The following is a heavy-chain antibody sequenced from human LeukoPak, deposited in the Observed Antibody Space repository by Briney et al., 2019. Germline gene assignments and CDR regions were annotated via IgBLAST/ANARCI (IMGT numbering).Heavy chain of an antibody. CDR2: ISAYNGNT. CDR3: ASAPRGGYEPFDY. V-gene: IGHV1-18*01. D-gene: IGHD5-12*01. Sequence: ASVKVSFKASGYTFTSYGISWVRQAPGQGLEWMGWISAYNGNTNYAQKLQGRVTMTTDTSTSTAYMKLRSLRSDDTAVYYCASAPRGGYEPFDYWGQGTLVTVSS. J-gene: IGHJ4*02. CDR1: GYTFTSYG.